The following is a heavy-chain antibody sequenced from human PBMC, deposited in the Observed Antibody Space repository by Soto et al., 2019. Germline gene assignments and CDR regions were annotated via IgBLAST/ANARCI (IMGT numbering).Heavy chain of an antibody. J-gene: IGHJ4*02. CDR1: GFTFADYG. D-gene: IGHD2-2*01. Sequence: EVQLVESGGGVVRPGGSLRLSCATSGFTFADYGMSWIRQVPGKGREWGSGVNWNAAGIGYADSVKGRFAISRDNAKNSLYLEMNRLRAEDTALYYCARRPSRYCSSTNCRASDYWGQGTPVTVTS. V-gene: IGHV3-20*04. CDR2: VNWNAAGI. CDR3: ARRPSRYCSSTNCRASDY.